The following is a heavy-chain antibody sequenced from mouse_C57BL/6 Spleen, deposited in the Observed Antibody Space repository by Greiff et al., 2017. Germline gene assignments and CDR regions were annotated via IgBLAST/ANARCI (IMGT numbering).Heavy chain of an antibody. V-gene: IGHV1-55*01. CDR1: GYTFTSYW. D-gene: IGHD2-4*01. J-gene: IGHJ1*03. Sequence: QVQLQQPGAELVKPGASVKMSCKASGYTFTSYWITWVKQRPGQGLEWIGDIYPGSGSTNYNEKFKSKATLAVDTSSSTAYMQLSSLTSEDSAVYYCARGDYDYDEYVDVWGTGTTVTVSS. CDR2: IYPGSGST. CDR3: ARGDYDYDEYVDV.